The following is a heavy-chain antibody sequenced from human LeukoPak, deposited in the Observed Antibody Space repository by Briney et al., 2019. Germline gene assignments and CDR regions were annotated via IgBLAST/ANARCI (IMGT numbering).Heavy chain of an antibody. CDR1: GFTVSSNY. Sequence: GGSLRLSCAASGFTVSSNYMSWVRQAPGKGLEWVSVIYSGGSAYYADSVKGRFTISRDNSKNTLYLQMNSLRAEDTAVYYCARDEAPRYYDILTGYFRDYYYYYGMDVWGQGTTVTVSS. CDR2: IYSGGSA. D-gene: IGHD3-9*01. J-gene: IGHJ6*02. CDR3: ARDEAPRYYDILTGYFRDYYYYYGMDV. V-gene: IGHV3-66*01.